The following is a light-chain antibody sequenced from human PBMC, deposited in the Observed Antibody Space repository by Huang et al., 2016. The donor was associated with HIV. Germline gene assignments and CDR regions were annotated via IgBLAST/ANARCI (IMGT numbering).Light chain of an antibody. CDR2: GAS. CDR1: QSVNSK. CDR3: QQYSKWPPNT. J-gene: IGKJ2*01. Sequence: DIVMTQSPATLSLSPVERATLSCRARQSVNSKLTWYQQQPGQAPRRLIYGASTRATGVPGRCSGSGSGTEFTLTISSLQSEDFAVYYCQQYSKWPPNTFGQGTKLESK. V-gene: IGKV3-15*01.